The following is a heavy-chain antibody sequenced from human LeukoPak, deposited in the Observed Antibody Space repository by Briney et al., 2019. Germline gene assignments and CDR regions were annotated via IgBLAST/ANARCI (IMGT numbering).Heavy chain of an antibody. D-gene: IGHD2-15*01. CDR3: ARDAGYCSGGSCLTFDY. CDR2: ISSSSSYI. V-gene: IGHV3-21*01. Sequence: GGSLRLSCAASGFTFSSYSMNWVRQAPGKGLEWVSSISSSSSYIYYADSVKSRFTISRDNAKNSLYLQMNSLRAEDTAVYYCARDAGYCSGGSCLTFDYWGQGTLVTVSS. J-gene: IGHJ4*02. CDR1: GFTFSSYS.